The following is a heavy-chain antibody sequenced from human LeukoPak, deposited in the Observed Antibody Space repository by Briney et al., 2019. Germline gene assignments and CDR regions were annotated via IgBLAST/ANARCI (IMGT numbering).Heavy chain of an antibody. Sequence: GRSLRLSCAASGFTFDDYAMHWVRQAPGKGLEWVSGISWNSGSIGYADSVKGRFTISRDNAKNSLYLQMNSLRAEDTALYYCAIDIDSSGWFPFDYWGQGTLVTVSS. D-gene: IGHD6-19*01. CDR2: ISWNSGSI. J-gene: IGHJ4*02. CDR1: GFTFDDYA. CDR3: AIDIDSSGWFPFDY. V-gene: IGHV3-9*01.